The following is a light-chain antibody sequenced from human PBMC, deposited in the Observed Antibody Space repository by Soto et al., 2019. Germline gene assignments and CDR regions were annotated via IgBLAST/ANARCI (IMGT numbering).Light chain of an antibody. J-gene: IGKJ2*01. V-gene: IGKV3-11*01. CDR1: QGIGDT. CDR3: QQRSNWPPMYT. CDR2: DTS. Sequence: EIVMTQSPATLSVSPGEGATLSCRASQGIGDTLAWYQQKPGQTPRLLIYDTSIRATGIPARFSGSGSGTDFTLTISSLEPEDFAVYYCQQRSNWPPMYTFGQGTKLEIK.